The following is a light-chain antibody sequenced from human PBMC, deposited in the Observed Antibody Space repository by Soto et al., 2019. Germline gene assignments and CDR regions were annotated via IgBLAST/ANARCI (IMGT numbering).Light chain of an antibody. CDR3: QQDGRSPPT. CDR1: ESTNNY. CDR2: GAS. V-gene: IGKV3-20*01. J-gene: IGKJ1*01. Sequence: EIFLTQSTEPPPVSPGERATLPRRASESTNNYLAWYQQKPGQAPRLLIDGASTRAAGIPPRFTGSGSGTDFTLTISSLEPEDFAVYYCQQDGRSPPTFGQGTKVDI.